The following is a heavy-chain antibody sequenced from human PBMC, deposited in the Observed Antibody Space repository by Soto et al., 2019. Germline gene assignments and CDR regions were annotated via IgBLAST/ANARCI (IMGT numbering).Heavy chain of an antibody. Sequence: PGGSLRLSCAASGFTFSSYAMHWVRQAPGKGLEWVAVISYDGSNKYYADSVKGRFTISRDNSKNTLYLQMNSLRAEDTAVYYCARPDTAIPRGAFDIWGQGTMVTVSS. CDR2: ISYDGSNK. D-gene: IGHD5-18*01. CDR1: GFTFSSYA. CDR3: ARPDTAIPRGAFDI. V-gene: IGHV3-30-3*01. J-gene: IGHJ3*02.